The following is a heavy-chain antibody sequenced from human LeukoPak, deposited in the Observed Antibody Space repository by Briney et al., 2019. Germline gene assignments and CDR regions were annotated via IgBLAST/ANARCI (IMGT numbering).Heavy chain of an antibody. D-gene: IGHD3-3*01. Sequence: ASETLSLTCTVSGGSISSSSYYWGWIRQPPGKGLEWIGSIYYSGSTYYNPSLKSRVTISVDTSKNQFSLKLSSVTAADTAVYYCARHTMRGLNTQSFDYWGQGTLVIVSS. V-gene: IGHV4-39*01. CDR2: IYYSGST. J-gene: IGHJ4*02. CDR3: ARHTMRGLNTQSFDY. CDR1: GGSISSSSYY.